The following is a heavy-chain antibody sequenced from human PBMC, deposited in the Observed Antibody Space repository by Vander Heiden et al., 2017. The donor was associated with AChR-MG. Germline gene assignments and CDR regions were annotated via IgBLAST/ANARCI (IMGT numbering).Heavy chain of an antibody. D-gene: IGHD3-10*02. V-gene: IGHV4-59*08. Sequence: QVQLQESGPGLVKPSETLSLTCTVSGGSISSYSWSWIRQPPGKGLEWIGYIYYRGNTNYNPSLKRRVATSVDTSKNQFSLRLSSVTAAETAVYFCARHPSTPPSRGFPVYVDYWGHGTLVTVSS. CDR2: IYYRGNT. CDR3: ARHPSTPPSRGFPVYVDY. J-gene: IGHJ4*01. CDR1: GGSISSYS.